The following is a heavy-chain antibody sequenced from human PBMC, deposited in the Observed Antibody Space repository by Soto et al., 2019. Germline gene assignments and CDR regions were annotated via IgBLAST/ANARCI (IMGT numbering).Heavy chain of an antibody. CDR1: GFTFSNYA. CDR3: ARDRGPVPTLSGMDA. V-gene: IGHV3-30-3*01. J-gene: IGHJ6*02. CDR2: ISYDGSNK. Sequence: GGSLRLSCAASGFTFSNYAMHWVRQAPGKGLEWVAVISYDGSNKYYADSVKGRFTISRDNSKNTLYLQMKSLRAEDTAVYYGARDRGPVPTLSGMDAWGHGTRVTLSS. D-gene: IGHD4-17*01.